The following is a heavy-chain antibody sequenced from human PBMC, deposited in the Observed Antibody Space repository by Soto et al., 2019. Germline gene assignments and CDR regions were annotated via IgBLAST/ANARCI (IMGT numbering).Heavy chain of an antibody. CDR1: GDSISAYS. J-gene: IGHJ4*02. D-gene: IGHD5-12*01. CDR2: IHYNGNT. V-gene: IGHV4-59*01. CDR3: AREGNLGRWLQPLDF. Sequence: QVQLQVSAPGLVKPSETLSLTWTVSGDSISAYSWSWVRQPPGKGLEWIGNIHYNGNTKYNPSLKSRVTMSVDTSKNQFSLKLISVTAADTAKYFCAREGNLGRWLQPLDFWGQGTLVTVSS.